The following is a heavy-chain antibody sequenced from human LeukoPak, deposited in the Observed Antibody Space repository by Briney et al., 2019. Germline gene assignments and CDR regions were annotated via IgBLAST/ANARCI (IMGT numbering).Heavy chain of an antibody. Sequence: ASVKVSCKVSGYTFTELSMQWVRQAHGKGLEWMGGFDPEDGETIYAQKFQGRVTMTEDTSTDTAYMELSSLRSEDTAVYYCARRHGSTSQLGYYGMDVWGEGTTVTVSS. CDR3: ARRHGSTSQLGYYGMDV. CDR1: GYTFTELS. V-gene: IGHV1-24*01. J-gene: IGHJ6*04. CDR2: FDPEDGET. D-gene: IGHD3-16*01.